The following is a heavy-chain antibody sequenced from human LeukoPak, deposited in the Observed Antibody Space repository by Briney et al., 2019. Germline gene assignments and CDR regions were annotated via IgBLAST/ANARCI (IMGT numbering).Heavy chain of an antibody. CDR1: GGSISSYY. CDR3: ARDSNQLPPDY. Sequence: SETLSLTCTVSGGSISSYYWSWIRQPPGKGLEWIGYIYYSGSTNYNPSLKSRVTISVDTSKNQFSLKLSSVTAADTAVYYCARDSNQLPPDYWGQGTLVTVSS. CDR2: IYYSGST. D-gene: IGHD2-2*01. V-gene: IGHV4-59*01. J-gene: IGHJ4*02.